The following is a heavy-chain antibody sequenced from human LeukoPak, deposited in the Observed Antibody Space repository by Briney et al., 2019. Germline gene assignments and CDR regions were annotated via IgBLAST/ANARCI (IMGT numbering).Heavy chain of an antibody. CDR3: ARDYGGEYFQH. J-gene: IGHJ1*01. V-gene: IGHV4-30-2*01. CDR1: GGSISSGGYS. Sequence: SQTLSLTCAVSGGSISSGGYSWSWIRQPPGKGLEWIGYIYHSGSTYYNPSLKSRVTISVDRSKNQFSLKLSSGTAADTAVYYCARDYGGEYFQHWGQGTLVTVSS. D-gene: IGHD4-23*01. CDR2: IYHSGST.